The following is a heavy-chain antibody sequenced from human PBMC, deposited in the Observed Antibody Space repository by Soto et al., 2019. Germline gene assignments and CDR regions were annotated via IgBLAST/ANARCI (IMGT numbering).Heavy chain of an antibody. V-gene: IGHV1-8*01. CDR3: ARAARSYDFWSGYYYYYYGMDV. CDR1: GYTFTSYD. Sequence: ASVKVSCKASGYTFTSYDINWVRQATGQGLEWMGWMNPNSGNTGYAQKFQGRVTMTRNTSISTAYMELSSLRSEDTAVYYCARAARSYDFWSGYYYYYYGMDVWGQGTTVTVSS. D-gene: IGHD3-3*01. CDR2: MNPNSGNT. J-gene: IGHJ6*02.